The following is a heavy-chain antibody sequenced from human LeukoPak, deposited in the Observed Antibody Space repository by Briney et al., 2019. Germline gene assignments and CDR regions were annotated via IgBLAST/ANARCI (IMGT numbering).Heavy chain of an antibody. V-gene: IGHV4-59*08. CDR3: ARSAGAGSYAWFDP. J-gene: IGHJ5*02. CDR2: MYYSGTST. CDR1: GGPISGHH. D-gene: IGHD3-10*01. Sequence: SETLSLTCTVSGGPISGHHWTWIRQPPGKGLEWIGYMYYSGTSTNYNPSLKSRVTISVDTSKNQFSLKLSSVTAADTAVYYCARSAGAGSYAWFDPWGQGTQVTVSS.